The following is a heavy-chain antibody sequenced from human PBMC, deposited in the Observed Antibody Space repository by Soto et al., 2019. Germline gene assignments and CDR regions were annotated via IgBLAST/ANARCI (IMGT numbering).Heavy chain of an antibody. J-gene: IGHJ4*02. CDR2: ISGSGSST. D-gene: IGHD2-2*01. Sequence: EVQLLESGGGRIQPGGSLRLSCAASGFTFSSYDMNWVRQVPGKGLQWVSGISGSGSSTYYSDSVRGRFTISRDNSRNTLYLQMSSLRVEDTALYYCAKGDRNQPAVVDYWGQGTLVTVSS. V-gene: IGHV3-23*01. CDR3: AKGDRNQPAVVDY. CDR1: GFTFSSYD.